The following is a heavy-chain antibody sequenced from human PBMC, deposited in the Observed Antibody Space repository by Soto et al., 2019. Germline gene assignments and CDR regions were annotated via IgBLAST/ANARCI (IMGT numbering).Heavy chain of an antibody. V-gene: IGHV4-31*03. D-gene: IGHD6-13*01. J-gene: IGHJ5*02. CDR2: IYYSGST. Sequence: QVQLQESGPGLVKPSQTLSLTCTVSGGSISSGGYYWSWIRQHPGKGLEWIGYIYYSGSTYYNPSLKSRVTISVDTSKNQFSLKLSSVTAADTAVYYCARDYRTGPIAVNWFDPWGQGTLVTVSS. CDR3: ARDYRTGPIAVNWFDP. CDR1: GGSISSGGYY.